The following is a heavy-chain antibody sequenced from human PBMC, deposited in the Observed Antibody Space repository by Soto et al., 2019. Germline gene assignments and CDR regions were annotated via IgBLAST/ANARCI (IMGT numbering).Heavy chain of an antibody. Sequence: SETVSLTCTVSGGSISSGGYYWSWIRQHPGKGLEWIGYIYYSGSTYYNPSLKSRVTISVDTSKNQFSLKLSSVTAADTAVYYCARDKYVLRFLEWSPDYYYGMDVWGQGTTVT. CDR3: ARDKYVLRFLEWSPDYYYGMDV. CDR1: GGSISSGGYY. V-gene: IGHV4-31*03. J-gene: IGHJ6*02. D-gene: IGHD3-3*01. CDR2: IYYSGST.